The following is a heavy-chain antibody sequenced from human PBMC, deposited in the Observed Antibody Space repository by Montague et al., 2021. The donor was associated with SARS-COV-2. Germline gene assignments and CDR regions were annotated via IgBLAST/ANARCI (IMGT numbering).Heavy chain of an antibody. CDR3: ARFGSGTLEFDL. D-gene: IGHD1-26*01. CDR1: GASISTGIYY. J-gene: IGHJ4*02. V-gene: IGHV4-61*02. CDR2: IRTTGHT. Sequence: TLSLTCTVSGASISTGIYYWSWIRQPAGKGQEWIGRIRTTGHTDYNSSLESRVFMSVDTSTNQFSLSLTSVTAADTAVYFCARFGSGTLEFDLWGQGTLVTVSS.